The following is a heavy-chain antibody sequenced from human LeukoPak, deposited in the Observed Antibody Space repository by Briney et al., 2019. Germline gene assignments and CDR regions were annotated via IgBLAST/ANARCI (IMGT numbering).Heavy chain of an antibody. CDR2: IYHSGST. Sequence: PSETLSLTCAVSGYSISSDNYWVWIRQPPGQGLEWTGGIYHSGSTYYNPSLKSRVTMSVDTSKNQFSLKLSSVTAADTAVYYCARGDYYYGSGSLAYFDSWGQGTLVTVSS. J-gene: IGHJ4*02. CDR3: ARGDYYYGSGSLAYFDS. D-gene: IGHD3-10*01. V-gene: IGHV4-38-2*01. CDR1: GYSISSDNY.